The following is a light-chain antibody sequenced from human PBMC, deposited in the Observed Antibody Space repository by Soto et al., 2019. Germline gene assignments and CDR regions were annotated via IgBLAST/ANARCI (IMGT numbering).Light chain of an antibody. J-gene: IGKJ4*01. V-gene: IGKV3-11*01. CDR2: DAS. CDR1: QRVSSY. CDR3: QQRSNWPRT. Sequence: EIVLTQSPATLSLSPGERATLSCRASQRVSSYLAWYQQKPGQAPRLLIYDASNRATGIPARFSGSGSGTDFTLTISSLEPEDFAVYYCQQRSNWPRTFGGGTKLEIK.